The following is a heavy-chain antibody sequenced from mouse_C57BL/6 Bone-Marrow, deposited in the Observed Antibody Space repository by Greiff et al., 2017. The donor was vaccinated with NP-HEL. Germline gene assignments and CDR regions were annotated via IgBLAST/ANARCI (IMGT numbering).Heavy chain of an antibody. J-gene: IGHJ3*01. CDR1: GFSLTSYG. CDR3: ARRGYYGSSYGVFAY. D-gene: IGHD1-1*01. Sequence: VSGFSLTSYGVHWVRQSPGKGLEWLGVIWSGGSTDYNAAFISRLSISKDNSKSQVFFKMNSLQADDTAIYYCARRGYYGSSYGVFAYWGQGTLVTVSA. CDR2: IWSGGST. V-gene: IGHV2-2*01.